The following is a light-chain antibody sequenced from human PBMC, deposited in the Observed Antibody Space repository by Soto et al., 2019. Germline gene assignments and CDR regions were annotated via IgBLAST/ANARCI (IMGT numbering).Light chain of an antibody. Sequence: DIQMTQSPSTLSASVGDRVTITCRASQSISSWLAWYQQKPGKAPKLLIYDASSLESGVPSRFSGSGSGTEFTLTISSLQPDDFATYYCQQYNSYLWTFXQGTKADIK. CDR1: QSISSW. CDR3: QQYNSYLWT. CDR2: DAS. J-gene: IGKJ1*01. V-gene: IGKV1-5*01.